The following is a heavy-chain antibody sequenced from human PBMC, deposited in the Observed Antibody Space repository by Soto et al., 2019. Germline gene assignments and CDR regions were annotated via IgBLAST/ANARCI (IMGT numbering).Heavy chain of an antibody. V-gene: IGHV3-23*01. Sequence: SLSLSCAASGFTFINYAMNWVRQAPGKGLEWVSGLSGSGTSTYYADSVKGRFTISRDNSRDTLFLQMNSLTAEDTAVYYCAKATTNGGWFNPFDSWGQGALVTVSS. J-gene: IGHJ4*02. D-gene: IGHD6-19*01. CDR3: AKATTNGGWFNPFDS. CDR1: GFTFINYA. CDR2: LSGSGTST.